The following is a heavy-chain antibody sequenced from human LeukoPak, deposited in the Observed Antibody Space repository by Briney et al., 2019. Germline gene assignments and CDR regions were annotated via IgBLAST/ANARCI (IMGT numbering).Heavy chain of an antibody. CDR3: ARNMGAVANY. CDR2: IDTGGTA. J-gene: IGHJ4*02. CDR1: GFTVSTNY. V-gene: IGHV3-66*01. Sequence: GGSLRLSCAAAGFTVSTNYMSWVRQAPGKGLERVSLIDTGGTAYYADSVKGRFTISRDNSKNTLYLQMNTLRAEDTAVYYCARNMGAVANYWGQGTLVTVSS. D-gene: IGHD4-11*01.